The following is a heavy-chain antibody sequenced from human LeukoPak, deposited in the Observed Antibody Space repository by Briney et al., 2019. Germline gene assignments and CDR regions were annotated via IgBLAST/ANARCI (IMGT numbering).Heavy chain of an antibody. CDR3: AKCVPTQLRYFDWLESLYFDY. V-gene: IGHV3-23*01. CDR1: GFTFSSYA. J-gene: IGHJ4*02. Sequence: GGSLRLSCAASGFTFSSYAMSWVRQAPGKGLEWVSAISGSGGSTYYADFVKGRFTISKDNSKNTLYLQMNSLRAEDTAVYYCAKCVPTQLRYFDWLESLYFDYWGQGTLVTVSS. D-gene: IGHD3-9*01. CDR2: ISGSGGST.